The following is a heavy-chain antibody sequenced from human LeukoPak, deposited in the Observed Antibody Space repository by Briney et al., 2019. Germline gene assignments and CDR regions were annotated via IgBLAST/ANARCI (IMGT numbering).Heavy chain of an antibody. Sequence: GESLKISCKGSGDSFTDYWISWVRQMPGKGLEWMGRIDPSDSYTDYSPPFQGHVTMSGDKSISTAYLQWSNLKASDTAMYYCARHKTYSSSSPDAFDIWGQGTMVIVSS. CDR1: GDSFTDYW. CDR3: ARHKTYSSSSPDAFDI. J-gene: IGHJ3*02. D-gene: IGHD6-6*01. V-gene: IGHV5-10-1*01. CDR2: IDPSDSYT.